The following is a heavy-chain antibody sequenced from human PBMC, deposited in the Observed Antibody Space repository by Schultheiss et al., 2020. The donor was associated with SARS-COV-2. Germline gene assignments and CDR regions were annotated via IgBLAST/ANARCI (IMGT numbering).Heavy chain of an antibody. V-gene: IGHV1-69*04. J-gene: IGHJ4*02. CDR3: ASLKEDY. Sequence: SVKVSCKAPGDTFSSHAVNWVRQAPGQGLEWMGRIIPILNVANLAHTFQGRVKITADGSTSTAYMELSSLRSEDTAVYYCASLKEDYWGQGTLVTVSS. CDR2: IIPILNVA. CDR1: GDTFSSHA.